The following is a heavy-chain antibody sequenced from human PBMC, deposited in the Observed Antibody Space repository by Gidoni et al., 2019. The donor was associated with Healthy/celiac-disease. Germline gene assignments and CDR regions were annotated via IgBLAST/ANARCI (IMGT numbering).Heavy chain of an antibody. J-gene: IGHJ6*02. CDR3: AKGFPSCSGGSCSGKGSYYSGMDV. V-gene: IGHV3-23*04. D-gene: IGHD2-15*01. CDR2: ICGRGGRT. CDR1: GGTFRSYD. Sequence: EVQRVESGGGWVQPGGSLRIAGAASGGTFRSYDMSWVRQAPGKGLELVSAICGRGGRTCYADSVKGRFTISRDNPKNTLYLQMTRLRAEDTAVYYCAKGFPSCSGGSCSGKGSYYSGMDVWGQGTTVTFSS.